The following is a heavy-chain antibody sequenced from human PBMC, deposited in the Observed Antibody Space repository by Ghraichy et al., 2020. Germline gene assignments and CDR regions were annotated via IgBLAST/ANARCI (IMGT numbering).Heavy chain of an antibody. J-gene: IGHJ6*02. CDR1: GASLNSGGYY. CDR3: ARGLPLDV. Sequence: SLNISCSVSGASLNSGGYYWTWVRQLPGKGLEWIGYIHFDGTTYYNPSLKGRVVISRDTSKNQFSLTVNSVTAADTAVYYCARGLPLDVWGQGTTVTVS. V-gene: IGHV4-31*03. CDR2: IHFDGTT.